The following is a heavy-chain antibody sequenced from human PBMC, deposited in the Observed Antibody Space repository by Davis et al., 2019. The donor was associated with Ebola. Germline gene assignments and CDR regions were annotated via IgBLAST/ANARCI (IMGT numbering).Heavy chain of an antibody. D-gene: IGHD3-22*01. CDR3: ARAPYYYDVSGFYVDY. J-gene: IGHJ4*02. V-gene: IGHV5-51*01. CDR1: GYRFSTYW. CDR2: IYPDDSDT. Sequence: GESLKISCKGFGYRFSTYWIGWVRQMPGKGLEWMGIIYPDDSDTRYSPSFQGQVTISVDKSISTAYLQWSSLKASDTPTYYCARAPYYYDVSGFYVDYWGRGTLVTVSS.